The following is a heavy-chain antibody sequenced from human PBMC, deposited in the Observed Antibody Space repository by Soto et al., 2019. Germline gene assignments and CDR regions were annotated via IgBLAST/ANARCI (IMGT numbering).Heavy chain of an antibody. CDR3: ARDSHHYDSSGYRVADDAFDI. CDR1: GYTFTSYG. J-gene: IGHJ3*02. Sequence: QVQLVQSGAEVKKPGASVKVSCKASGYTFTSYGISWVRQAPGQGLEWMGWISAYNGKTNYAQKLQGRVTMTTDTSTSTAYMELRSLRSDDTAVYYCARDSHHYDSSGYRVADDAFDIWGQGTMVTVSS. V-gene: IGHV1-18*01. CDR2: ISAYNGKT. D-gene: IGHD3-22*01.